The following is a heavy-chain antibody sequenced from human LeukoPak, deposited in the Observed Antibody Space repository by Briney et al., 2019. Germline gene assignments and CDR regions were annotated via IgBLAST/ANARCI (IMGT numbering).Heavy chain of an antibody. CDR2: IYYSGST. CDR1: GGSISSYY. D-gene: IGHD3-3*01. Sequence: SETLSLTCTVSGGSISSYYWSWIRQPPGKGLEWIGYIYYSGSTNHNPSLKSRVTISVDTSKNQFSLKLSSVTAADTAVYYCARHDEYYDFWSGYPPGFDYWGQGTLVTVSS. CDR3: ARHDEYYDFWSGYPPGFDY. J-gene: IGHJ4*02. V-gene: IGHV4-59*08.